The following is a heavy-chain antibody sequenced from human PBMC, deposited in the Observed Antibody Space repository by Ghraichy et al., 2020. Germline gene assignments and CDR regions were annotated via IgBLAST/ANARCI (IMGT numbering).Heavy chain of an antibody. J-gene: IGHJ4*02. CDR1: SAHVRTPV. CDR2: ISIYNGDT. V-gene: IGHV1-18*01. CDR3: ARGGWDQAFDH. D-gene: IGHD1-26*01. Sequence: ASVKVSCKIASAHVRTPVTIWKLLCRLQLDKKVGRISIYNGDTIYPEKFRDRVTMTADSSTNTVYLELTSLRSDDTGVYYCARGGWDQAFDHWGQGTLVTV.